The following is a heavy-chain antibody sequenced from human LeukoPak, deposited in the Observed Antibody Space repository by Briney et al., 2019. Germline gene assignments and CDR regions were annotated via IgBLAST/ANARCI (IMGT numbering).Heavy chain of an antibody. J-gene: IGHJ4*02. CDR2: IYPGDSDT. CDR3: ASLRTQRRGLPYYFDY. Sequence: GESLKISCKGSGYSFISYWIGWVRQMPGKGLEWMGIIYPGDSDTRYSPSFQGQVTISADKSISTAYLQWSSLKASDTAMYYCASLRTQRRGLPYYFDYWGQGTLVTVSS. D-gene: IGHD1/OR15-1a*01. CDR1: GYSFISYW. V-gene: IGHV5-51*01.